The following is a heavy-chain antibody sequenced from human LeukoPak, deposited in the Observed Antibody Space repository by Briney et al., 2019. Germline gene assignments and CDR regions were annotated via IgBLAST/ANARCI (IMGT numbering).Heavy chain of an antibody. CDR1: GYTFTSYG. CDR3: AREHCSSTSCYTRAFLDY. J-gene: IGHJ4*02. V-gene: IGHV1-69*13. D-gene: IGHD2-2*02. Sequence: SVKVSCKASGYTFTSYGISWVRQAPGQGLEWMGGIIPIFGTANYAQKFQGRVTITADESTSTAYMELSSLRSEDTAVYYCAREHCSSTSCYTRAFLDYWGQGTLVTVSS. CDR2: IIPIFGTA.